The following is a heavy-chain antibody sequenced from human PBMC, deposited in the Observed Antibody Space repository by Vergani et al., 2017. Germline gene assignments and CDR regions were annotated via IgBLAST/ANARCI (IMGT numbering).Heavy chain of an antibody. CDR1: GFTFSSYG. CDR2: ISYDGSNK. J-gene: IGHJ6*02. CDR3: AKWGLQLYDYYYGMDV. D-gene: IGHD4-11*01. Sequence: QVQLVESGGGVVQPGRSLRLSCAASGFTFSSYGMHWVRQAPGKGLEWVAVISYDGSNKYYADSVKGRFTISRDNSKNTLYLQMNSLRAEDTAVYYCAKWGLQLYDYYYGMDVWGQGTTVTVSS. V-gene: IGHV3-30*18.